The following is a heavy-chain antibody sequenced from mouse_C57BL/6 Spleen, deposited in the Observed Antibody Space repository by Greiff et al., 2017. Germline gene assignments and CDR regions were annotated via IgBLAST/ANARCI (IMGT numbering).Heavy chain of an antibody. Sequence: EVQLVESGGGLVKPGGSLKLSCAASGFTFSSYAMSWVRQTPEKRLEWVATISDGGSYTYYPDNVKGRFTISRDNAKNNLYLQMSHLKSEDTAMYYCARDRGDGYYGYWGQGTTLTVSS. CDR3: ARDRGDGYYGY. CDR1: GFTFSSYA. V-gene: IGHV5-4*01. J-gene: IGHJ2*01. D-gene: IGHD2-3*01. CDR2: ISDGGSYT.